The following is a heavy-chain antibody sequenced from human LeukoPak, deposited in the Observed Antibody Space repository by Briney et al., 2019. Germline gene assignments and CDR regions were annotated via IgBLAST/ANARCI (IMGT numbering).Heavy chain of an antibody. CDR3: AKSFVVVTAIFPFDY. CDR1: GFTFSSYG. J-gene: IGHJ4*02. V-gene: IGHV3-30*02. D-gene: IGHD2-21*02. Sequence: GGPLRLSCAASGFTFSSYGMHWVRQAPGKGLEWVAFIRYDGSNKYYADSVKGRFTISRDNSKNTLYLQMNSLRAEDTAVYYCAKSFVVVTAIFPFDYWGQGTLVTVSS. CDR2: IRYDGSNK.